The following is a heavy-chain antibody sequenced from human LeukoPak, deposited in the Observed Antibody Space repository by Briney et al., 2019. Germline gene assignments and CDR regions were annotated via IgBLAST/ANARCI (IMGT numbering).Heavy chain of an antibody. CDR1: GGSINSYC. CDR2: IYSSGST. Sequence: PSETLSLTCTVSGGSINSYCWSWIRQPAGKGLEWIGRIYSSGSTNYNPSLKSRVSMSVDTSKNQFSLKLTSVTPADTAVYYCARGGKATVVTMWGQGILVTVSS. D-gene: IGHD4-23*01. CDR3: ARGGKATVVTM. J-gene: IGHJ4*02. V-gene: IGHV4-4*07.